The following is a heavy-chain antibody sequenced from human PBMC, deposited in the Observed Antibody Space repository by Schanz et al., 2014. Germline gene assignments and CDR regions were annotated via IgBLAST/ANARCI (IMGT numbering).Heavy chain of an antibody. CDR1: GFAFSSFA. D-gene: IGHD3-10*01. Sequence: VQLVESGGGLVQPGGSLRLSCTASGFAFSSFAMTWVRQAPGRGLEWVGVISYDGSKKSYADSVKGRFTISRDNSKNTVYLQMNSLRAEDTAVYYCAKGRFGELSAFDIWGQGTMVTVSS. J-gene: IGHJ3*02. CDR3: AKGRFGELSAFDI. V-gene: IGHV3-30*18. CDR2: ISYDGSKK.